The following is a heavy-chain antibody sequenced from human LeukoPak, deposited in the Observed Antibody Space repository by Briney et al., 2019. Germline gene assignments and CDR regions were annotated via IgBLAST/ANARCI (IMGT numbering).Heavy chain of an antibody. D-gene: IGHD5-24*01. CDR1: GGSISSGGYY. CDR2: IYYSGST. V-gene: IGHV4-31*09. Sequence: PSETLSLTCTVSGGSISSGGYYWSWIRQHPGKGLEWIGYIYYSGSTYYSPSLKSRATISVDRSKNQFSLRLSSVTAADTAVYYCVRSVYNIGDLDFWGQGTLVTVSS. CDR3: VRSVYNIGDLDF. J-gene: IGHJ4*02.